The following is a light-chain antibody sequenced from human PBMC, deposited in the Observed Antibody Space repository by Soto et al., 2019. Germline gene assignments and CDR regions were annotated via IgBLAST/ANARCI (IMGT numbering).Light chain of an antibody. CDR2: DVS. J-gene: IGLJ1*01. Sequence: QSALTQPASVSGSPGQSITISCTGTSSDVGGYNYVSWYQQHPGKAPQLMIYDVSSRPSGVSNRFSGSKSDNTPSLTISGLQDEDEADYYCSSYTSSSTLVFGTGTKVTVL. CDR1: SSDVGGYNY. CDR3: SSYTSSSTLV. V-gene: IGLV2-14*03.